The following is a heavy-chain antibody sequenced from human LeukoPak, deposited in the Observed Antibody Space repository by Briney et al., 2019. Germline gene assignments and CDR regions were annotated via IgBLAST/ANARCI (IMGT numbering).Heavy chain of an antibody. D-gene: IGHD6-13*01. J-gene: IGHJ6*03. CDR3: ARESSSHYYYYMDV. Sequence: PGGSLRLSCAASGFTFSSYEMNWVRQPPGKGLEWIGYIYYSGSTNYNPSLKSRVTISVDTSKNQFSLKLSSVTAADTAVYYCARESSSHYYYYMDVWGKGTTVTVSS. CDR1: GFTFSSYE. V-gene: IGHV4-59*01. CDR2: IYYSGST.